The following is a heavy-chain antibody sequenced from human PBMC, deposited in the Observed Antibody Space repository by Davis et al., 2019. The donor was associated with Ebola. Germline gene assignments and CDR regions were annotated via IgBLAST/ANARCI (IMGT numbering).Heavy chain of an antibody. CDR1: GGSISSSNW. D-gene: IGHD5-18*01. CDR2: IYHSGST. V-gene: IGHV4-4*02. CDR3: ARGRESGYSYGYLRYYFDY. Sequence: MPSETLSLTCAVSGGSISSSNWWSWVRQPPGTGLEWIGEIYHSGSTNYNPSLKSRVTISVDTSKNQFSLKLSSVTAADTAVYYCARGRESGYSYGYLRYYFDYWGQGTLVTVSS. J-gene: IGHJ4*02.